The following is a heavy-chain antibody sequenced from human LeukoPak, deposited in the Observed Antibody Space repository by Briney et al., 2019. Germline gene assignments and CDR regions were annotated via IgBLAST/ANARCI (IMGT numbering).Heavy chain of an antibody. Sequence: GASVKVSCKASGYTFTSYYMHWVRQAPGQGLEWMGWINPNSGGTNYAQKFQGRVTMTRDTSISTAYMELSRLRSDDTAVYYCARDRYDFWSGYYTGGPFDYWGQGTLVTVSS. J-gene: IGHJ4*02. CDR2: INPNSGGT. D-gene: IGHD3-3*01. CDR1: GYTFTSYY. V-gene: IGHV1-2*02. CDR3: ARDRYDFWSGYYTGGPFDY.